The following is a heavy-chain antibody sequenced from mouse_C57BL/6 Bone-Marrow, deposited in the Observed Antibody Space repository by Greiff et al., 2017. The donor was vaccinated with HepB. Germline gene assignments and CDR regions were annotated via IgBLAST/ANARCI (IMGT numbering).Heavy chain of an antibody. V-gene: IGHV7-1*01. Sequence: EVQLQESGGGLVQSGRSLRLSCATSGFTFSDFYMEWVRQAPGKGLEWIAASRNKANDYTTEYSASVKGRFIVSRDTSQSILYLQMNALRAEDTAIYYCARDDYDYAMDYWGQGTSVTVSS. J-gene: IGHJ4*01. CDR3: ARDDYDYAMDY. CDR1: GFTFSDFY. D-gene: IGHD2-4*01. CDR2: SRNKANDYTT.